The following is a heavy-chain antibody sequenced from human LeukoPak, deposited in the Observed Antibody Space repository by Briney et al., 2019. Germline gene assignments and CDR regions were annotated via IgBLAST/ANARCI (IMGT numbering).Heavy chain of an antibody. Sequence: GRSLRLSCAASGFTFSSYGMHWVRQAPGKGLEWVAVISYDGSNKYYADSVKGRFTISRDNSKNTLYLQMNSLRAEDTAVYYCARSPSSSLDYWGQGTLVTVSS. D-gene: IGHD6-13*01. V-gene: IGHV3-30*03. CDR2: ISYDGSNK. CDR3: ARSPSSSLDY. CDR1: GFTFSSYG. J-gene: IGHJ4*02.